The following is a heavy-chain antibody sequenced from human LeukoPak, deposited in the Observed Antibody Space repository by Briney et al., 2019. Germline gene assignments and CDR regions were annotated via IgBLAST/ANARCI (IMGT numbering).Heavy chain of an antibody. V-gene: IGHV3-23*05. CDR1: GFTFSSYT. D-gene: IGHD2/OR15-2a*01. Sequence: LGGSLRLSCAASGFTFSSYTMSWVRQAPGKGLEWVSFIYSGGNTHYSDSVKGRFTISRDNSRNTLYLQMNSLRAEDTAVYYCARRAGEYSHPYDYWGQGTLVTVSS. CDR3: ARRAGEYSHPYDY. J-gene: IGHJ4*02. CDR2: IYSGGNT.